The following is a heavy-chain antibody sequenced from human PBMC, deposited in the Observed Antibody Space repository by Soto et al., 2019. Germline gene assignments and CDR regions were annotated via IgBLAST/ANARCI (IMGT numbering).Heavy chain of an antibody. V-gene: IGHV3-23*01. CDR2: ISGSGGST. Sequence: EVQLLESGGGLVQPGGSLRLSCEPSGSPFSSNAITWAPQAPGKGLEWVSAISGSGGSTYYADSVKGRFTISRDNSKNTLYLQMNSLRAEDTAVYYCAKGVDYWGQGTLVTVSS. CDR1: GSPFSSNA. J-gene: IGHJ4*02. CDR3: AKGVDY.